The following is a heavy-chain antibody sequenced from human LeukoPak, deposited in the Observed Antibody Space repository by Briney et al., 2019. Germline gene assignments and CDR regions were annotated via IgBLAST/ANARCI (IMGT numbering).Heavy chain of an antibody. J-gene: IGHJ4*02. CDR1: GFTFSSYA. Sequence: GGSLRLSCAASGFTFSSYAMSWVRQAQGKGREGGSAISGSGGSTYYADSVKGRFTISRDNSKNTLYLQMNSLRAEDTAVYYWAKEDTAIATSYWGQGTLVTVSS. D-gene: IGHD5-18*01. V-gene: IGHV3-23*01. CDR3: AKEDTAIATSY. CDR2: ISGSGGST.